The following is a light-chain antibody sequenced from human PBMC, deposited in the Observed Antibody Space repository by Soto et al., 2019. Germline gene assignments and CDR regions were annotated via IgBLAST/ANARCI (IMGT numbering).Light chain of an antibody. CDR1: QSVSNTY. J-gene: IGKJ2*01. CDR3: QQYGTSPVT. CDR2: GAS. Sequence: EIVLTQSPGTLSLSPGEIATLSCWASQSVSNTYLAWYQHKPGQAPRLLIYGASDRATGIPDRFSGSGSVTDFTLTISSLEPEDFALYYCQQYGTSPVTFGQGTKLEIK. V-gene: IGKV3-20*01.